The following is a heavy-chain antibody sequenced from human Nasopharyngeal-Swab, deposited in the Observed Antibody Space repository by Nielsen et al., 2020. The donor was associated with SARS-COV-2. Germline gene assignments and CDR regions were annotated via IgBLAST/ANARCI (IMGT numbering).Heavy chain of an antibody. Sequence: ETLSLTCTVSGVSITSNNYYWAWIRQPPGKGLEWIGNILYTGITYYNSSLNSRVTISADTSKNQFSLNLSSLTAADTAVYYCARLTKTTVTRRLYLDLWGRGTLVTVSS. CDR1: GVSITSNNYY. CDR3: ARLTKTTVTRRLYLDL. V-gene: IGHV4-39*01. D-gene: IGHD4-17*01. J-gene: IGHJ4*02. CDR2: ILYTGIT.